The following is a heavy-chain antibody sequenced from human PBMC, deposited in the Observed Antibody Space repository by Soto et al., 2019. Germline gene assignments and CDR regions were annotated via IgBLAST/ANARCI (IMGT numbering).Heavy chain of an antibody. CDR2: IYPGDSDT. V-gene: IGHV5-51*01. CDR1: GYSFTSYW. CDR3: ARRAPTGGYDEHDAFDI. D-gene: IGHD5-12*01. J-gene: IGHJ3*02. Sequence: GESLKISCKGSGYSFTSYWIGWVRQMPGKGLEWMGIIYPGDSDTRYSPSFQGQVTISADKSISTAYLQWSSLKASDTAMYYCARRAPTGGYDEHDAFDIWGQGTMVTVSS.